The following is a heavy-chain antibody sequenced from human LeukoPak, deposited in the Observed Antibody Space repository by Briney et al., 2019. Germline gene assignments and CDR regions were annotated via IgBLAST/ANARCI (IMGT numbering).Heavy chain of an antibody. CDR3: AREHWDFDY. CDR1: GFTFSNYA. Sequence: GGSLRLSCGASGFTFSNYAITWIRQAPGKGLEWVSEISGSGESTYYGDSVKGRFTISRDNSKNTLYLQMNSLRAGDTAVYYCAREHWDFDYWGQGTLVTVSS. V-gene: IGHV3-23*01. CDR2: ISGSGEST. D-gene: IGHD7-27*01. J-gene: IGHJ4*02.